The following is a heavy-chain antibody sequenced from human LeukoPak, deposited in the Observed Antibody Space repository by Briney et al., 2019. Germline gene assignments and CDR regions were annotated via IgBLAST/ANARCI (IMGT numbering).Heavy chain of an antibody. CDR3: ASENYYYGSGSHFDY. Sequence: PGGSLRLSCAASGFTFSSYWMSWVRQAPGKGLEWVASIKQDGSEKYYVGSVKGRFTISRDNAKNSLYLQMNSLRAEDTAVYYCASENYYYGSGSHFDYWGQGTLVTVS. V-gene: IGHV3-7*01. D-gene: IGHD3-10*01. CDR1: GFTFSSYW. CDR2: IKQDGSEK. J-gene: IGHJ4*02.